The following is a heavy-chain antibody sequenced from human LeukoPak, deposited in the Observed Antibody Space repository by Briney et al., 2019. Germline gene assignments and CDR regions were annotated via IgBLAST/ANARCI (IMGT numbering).Heavy chain of an antibody. J-gene: IGHJ5*02. CDR1: GGSISSGDYY. CDR2: IYYSGST. CDR3: ARAPGIAVRGPTYNWFDP. Sequence: PSQTLSLTCTVSGGSISSGDYYWSWIRQPPGKGLEWIGYIYYSGSTYYNPSLKSRVTISVDTSKNQFSLNLSSVTAADTAVYYCARAPGIAVRGPTYNWFDPWGQGALVTVSS. V-gene: IGHV4-30-4*01. D-gene: IGHD6-19*01.